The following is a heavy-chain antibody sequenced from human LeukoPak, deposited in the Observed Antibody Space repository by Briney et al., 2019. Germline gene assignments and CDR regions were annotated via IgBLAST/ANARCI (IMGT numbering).Heavy chain of an antibody. CDR1: GSTFSSYS. J-gene: IGHJ4*02. CDR3: ARDLGDYYDSSGLDY. V-gene: IGHV3-21*01. CDR2: ISSSSSYI. D-gene: IGHD3-22*01. Sequence: PGGSLRLSCAASGSTFSSYSMNWVRKAPGKGLEWVSSISSSSSYIYYADSVKGRFTISRDNAKNSLYLQMNSLRAGDTAVYYCARDLGDYYDSSGLDYWGQGTLVTVSS.